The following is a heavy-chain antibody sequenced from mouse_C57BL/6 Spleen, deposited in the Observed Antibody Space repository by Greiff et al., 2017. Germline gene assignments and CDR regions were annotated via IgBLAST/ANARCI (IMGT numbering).Heavy chain of an antibody. J-gene: IGHJ4*01. D-gene: IGHD5-1-1*01. Sequence: QVQLKESGAELVRPGTSVKVSCKASGYAFTNYLIEWVKQRPGQGLEWIGVINPGSGGTNYNEKFKGKATLTADKSSSTAYMQLSSLTSEDSAVYFCARGGEFNTEDYYAMDYWGQGTSVTVSS. CDR2: INPGSGGT. CDR3: ARGGEFNTEDYYAMDY. V-gene: IGHV1-54*01. CDR1: GYAFTNYL.